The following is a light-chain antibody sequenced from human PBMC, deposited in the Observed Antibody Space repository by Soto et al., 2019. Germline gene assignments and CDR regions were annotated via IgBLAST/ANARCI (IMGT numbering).Light chain of an antibody. CDR3: ETWDSNTWV. Sequence: QSVLTQSSSASASLGSSVKLTCTLSSGHSSYIIAWHQQQPGKAPRYLMKLEGSGSYNKGSGVPDRFSGSSSGADRYLTISHLQSEDEADYYCETWDSNTWVFGGGPKLTVL. J-gene: IGLJ3*02. CDR2: LEGSGSY. V-gene: IGLV4-60*03. CDR1: SGHSSYI.